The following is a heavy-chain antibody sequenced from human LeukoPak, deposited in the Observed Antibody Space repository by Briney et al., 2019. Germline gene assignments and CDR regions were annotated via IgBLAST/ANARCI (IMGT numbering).Heavy chain of an antibody. Sequence: ASVKVSCKASGGTFSSDAISWVLQAPGQGLEWMGGIIPIFGTANYAQKFQGRVTITTDESTSTAYMELSSLRSEDTAVYYCASVPALKSSSSAYYYDSSGYYPGFVYWGQGTLVTVSS. CDR1: GGTFSSDA. CDR2: IIPIFGTA. D-gene: IGHD3-22*01. V-gene: IGHV1-69*05. J-gene: IGHJ4*02. CDR3: ASVPALKSSSSAYYYDSSGYYPGFVY.